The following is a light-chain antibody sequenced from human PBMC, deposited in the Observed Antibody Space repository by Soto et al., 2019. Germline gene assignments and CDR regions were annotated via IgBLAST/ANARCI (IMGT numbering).Light chain of an antibody. CDR2: TSS. CDR1: RNVRGN. CDR3: QQSYSNPRT. Sequence: DIQMTQSPSSLSASVGDRVTITCRASRNVRGNVNWFQQKPGEAPKLLIHTSSRLQSGVPSRFSGSGFGTDFTLTIDSLQPEDFATFYCQQSYSNPRTFGQGTTLEIK. V-gene: IGKV1-39*01. J-gene: IGKJ2*01.